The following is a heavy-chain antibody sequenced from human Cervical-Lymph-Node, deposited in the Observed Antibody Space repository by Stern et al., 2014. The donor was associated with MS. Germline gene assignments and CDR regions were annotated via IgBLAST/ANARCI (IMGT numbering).Heavy chain of an antibody. D-gene: IGHD4-17*01. CDR3: ASDRRNDYGDYFVY. Sequence: VQLLESGPGLVKPSETLSLTCTVSGGSISSSSYYWGWIRQPPGKGLEWIGSIYYSGSTYYNPSLKSRVTISVDTSTNQFSLKRSSVTAADTAVYYCASDRRNDYGDYFVYWGQGTLVTVSS. CDR2: IYYSGST. J-gene: IGHJ4*02. CDR1: GGSISSSSYY. V-gene: IGHV4-39*01.